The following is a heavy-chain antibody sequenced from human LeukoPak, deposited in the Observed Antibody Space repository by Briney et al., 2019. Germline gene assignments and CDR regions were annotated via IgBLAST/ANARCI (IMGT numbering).Heavy chain of an antibody. CDR2: ISGSGDTM. CDR1: GFTFSDHY. Sequence: PGGSLTLSCAASGFTFSDHYMTWIRQAPGKGLEWISFISGSGDTMFYADSVKGRFAISRDNAKNSVFLQMSSLRAEDTAMYYCAREGLTTSSWAQGTLVTVSS. D-gene: IGHD1-14*01. CDR3: AREGLTTSS. J-gene: IGHJ4*02. V-gene: IGHV3-11*04.